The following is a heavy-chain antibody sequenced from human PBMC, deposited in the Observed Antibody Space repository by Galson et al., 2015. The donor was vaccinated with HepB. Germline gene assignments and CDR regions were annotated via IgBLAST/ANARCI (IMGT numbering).Heavy chain of an antibody. D-gene: IGHD3-22*01. Sequence: SVKVSCKASGSTFTSYYMHWVRQAPGQGLEWMGIINPSGGSTSYAQKFQGRVTMTRDTSTSTAYMELSSLRSEDTAVYYCARGGVIGVPDDYWGQGTLVTVSS. CDR2: INPSGGST. J-gene: IGHJ4*02. CDR1: GSTFTSYY. CDR3: ARGGVIGVPDDY. V-gene: IGHV1-46*01.